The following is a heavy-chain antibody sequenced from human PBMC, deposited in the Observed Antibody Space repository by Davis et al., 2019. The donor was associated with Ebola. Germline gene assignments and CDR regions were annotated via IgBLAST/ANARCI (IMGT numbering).Heavy chain of an antibody. CDR2: IILISGIA. D-gene: IGHD2-15*01. V-gene: IGHV1-69*10. CDR1: GGTFSSYA. Sequence: AASVKVSCKASGGTFSSYAISWVRQAPGQGLEWTGGIILISGIANYAQKFQGRVTITADKSTSTAYMELSSLRSEDTAVYYCARDRCSGGSCYLGGTPPDYWGQGTLVTVSS. CDR3: ARDRCSGGSCYLGGTPPDY. J-gene: IGHJ4*02.